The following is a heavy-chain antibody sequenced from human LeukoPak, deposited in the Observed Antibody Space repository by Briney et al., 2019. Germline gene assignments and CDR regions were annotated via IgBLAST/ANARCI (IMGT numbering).Heavy chain of an antibody. J-gene: IGHJ4*02. CDR2: IIPIFGTA. Sequence: GASVKVSCKASGYTFTSYDINWVRQAPGQGLEWMGGIIPIFGTANYAQKFQGRVTITTDESTSTAYMELSSLRSEDTAVYYCASTTVHYYFDYWGQGTLVTVSS. V-gene: IGHV1-69*05. D-gene: IGHD4-11*01. CDR1: GYTFTSYD. CDR3: ASTTVHYYFDY.